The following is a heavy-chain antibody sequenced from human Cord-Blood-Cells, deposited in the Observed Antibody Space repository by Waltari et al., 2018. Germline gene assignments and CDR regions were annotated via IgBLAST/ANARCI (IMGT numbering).Heavy chain of an antibody. CDR2: INHSGST. CDR3: ARGAAAGNFDY. V-gene: IGHV4-34*01. CDR1: GGSFSGYY. D-gene: IGHD6-13*01. J-gene: IGHJ4*02. Sequence: QVQLQQWGAGLLKPSETLSLTCAVYGGSFSGYYWSWIRQPPGKGLEWIGEINHSGSTNYNPSRKSRVTISVDTSKNQFSLKLSSVTAADTAVYYCARGAAAGNFDYWGQGTLVTVSS.